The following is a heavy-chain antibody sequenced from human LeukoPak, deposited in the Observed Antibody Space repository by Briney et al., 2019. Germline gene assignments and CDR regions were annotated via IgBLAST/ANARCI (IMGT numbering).Heavy chain of an antibody. V-gene: IGHV1-2*02. J-gene: IGHJ3*02. CDR2: INPNSGGT. D-gene: IGHD2-15*01. CDR3: ATQYSKPNAFDI. CDR1: GYTFTGYY. Sequence: GASVKVSCKASGYTFTGYYMHWVRQAPGQGLEWMGWINPNSGGTNYAQKFQGRVTMTEDTSTDTAYMELSSLRSEDTAVYYCATQYSKPNAFDIWGQGTMVTVSS.